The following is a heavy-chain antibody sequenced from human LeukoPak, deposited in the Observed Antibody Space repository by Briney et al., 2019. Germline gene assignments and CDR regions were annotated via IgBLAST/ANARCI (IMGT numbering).Heavy chain of an antibody. D-gene: IGHD3-22*01. CDR2: IRYDRRNQ. CDR1: GFTFSSYG. Sequence: GGSLRLSCAASGFTFSSYGMHWVRQAPGKGLEWVAFIRYDRRNQYYADSVKGRFTISRDNSKNTLYLQMNSLRAEDTAVYYCARDFFDSSGYYYSCDYWGQGTLVTVSS. J-gene: IGHJ4*02. V-gene: IGHV3-30*02. CDR3: ARDFFDSSGYYYSCDY.